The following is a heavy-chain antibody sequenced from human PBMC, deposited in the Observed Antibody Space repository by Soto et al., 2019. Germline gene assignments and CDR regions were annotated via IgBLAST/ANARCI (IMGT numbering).Heavy chain of an antibody. CDR1: GFTFSSYV. Sequence: EVQLLESGGGLAQPGGSLRLSCAASGFTFSSYVMSWVRQAPGKGLEWVSGISGNDGSTYNADSVKGRFTISRDNSKNTLFLQMNSLRAEDTAVYYCAKGGGPYYYGSGSMIINHWGQGTLVIVSS. CDR3: AKGGGPYYYGSGSMIINH. V-gene: IGHV3-23*01. D-gene: IGHD3-10*01. J-gene: IGHJ4*02. CDR2: ISGNDGST.